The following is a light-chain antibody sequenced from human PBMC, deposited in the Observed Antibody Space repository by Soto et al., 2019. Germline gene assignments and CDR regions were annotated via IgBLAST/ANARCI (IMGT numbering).Light chain of an antibody. J-gene: IGLJ1*01. CDR3: SSYTITTALV. Sequence: QSVLTQPPSASGSPGHSVTLSCTGTSSDVGGYNYVSWYQQPPGKAPKLIVYEVSSRPSGVSDRFSGSKSGNTASLTISGLQAEDEADYYCSSYTITTALVFGTGTKVTVL. CDR2: EVS. CDR1: SSDVGGYNY. V-gene: IGLV2-14*01.